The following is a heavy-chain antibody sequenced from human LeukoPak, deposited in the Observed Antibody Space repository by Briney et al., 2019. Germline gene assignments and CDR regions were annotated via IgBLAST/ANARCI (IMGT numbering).Heavy chain of an antibody. CDR1: GFTFSRIA. J-gene: IGHJ6*03. CDR2: ISDSGGST. V-gene: IGHV3-23*01. CDR3: ANGLYYMDV. Sequence: PGGSLTLSCAASGFTFSRIAMSWVRQAPGKGLEWVSTISDSGGSTYYADSVKGRFTISRDNSKNTLYLQMNSLRAEDTAVYYCANGLYYMDVWGKGTTVTVSS.